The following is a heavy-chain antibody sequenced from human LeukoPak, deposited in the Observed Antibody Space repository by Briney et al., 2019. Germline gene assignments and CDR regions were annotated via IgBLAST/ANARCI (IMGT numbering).Heavy chain of an antibody. CDR2: IYHSGST. Sequence: PSETLSLTCAVSGYSISSGYYCGWIRQPPGKGLEWIGSIYHSGSTYYNPSLKSRVTISVDTSKNQFSLKLSSVTAADTAVYYCARQARYCSGGSCYYYYMDVWGKGTTVTVSS. CDR1: GYSISSGYY. J-gene: IGHJ6*03. CDR3: ARQARYCSGGSCYYYYMDV. V-gene: IGHV4-38-2*01. D-gene: IGHD2-15*01.